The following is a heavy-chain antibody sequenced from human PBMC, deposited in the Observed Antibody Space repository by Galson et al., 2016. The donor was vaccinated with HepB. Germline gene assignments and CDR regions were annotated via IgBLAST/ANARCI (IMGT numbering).Heavy chain of an antibody. Sequence: SLRLSCAASEFIFSSYGMSWVRQAPGKGLEWVSGFSGSSSNTYYADSVKGRFTLSRDNSKNTLYLQMNSLRVEDTAVYYCAKDYGPYSGRYLPFDHWGQGTLVTVSS. D-gene: IGHD1-26*01. CDR3: AKDYGPYSGRYLPFDH. V-gene: IGHV3-23*01. J-gene: IGHJ4*02. CDR1: EFIFSSYG. CDR2: FSGSSSNT.